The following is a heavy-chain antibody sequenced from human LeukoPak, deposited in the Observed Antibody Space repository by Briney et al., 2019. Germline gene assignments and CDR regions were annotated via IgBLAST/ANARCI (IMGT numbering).Heavy chain of an antibody. V-gene: IGHV4-59*02. CDR2: IYFSGST. CDR3: ARGHLTPTLFDY. J-gene: IGHJ4*02. CDR1: GASVSSYY. Sequence: SETLSLACTVSGASVSSYYWSWIRQPPGKELEWIGYIYFSGSTNYTPSLKSRVTISVDTSKNQFSLKLSSVTAADTAVYYCARGHLTPTLFDYWGQGTLVTVSS.